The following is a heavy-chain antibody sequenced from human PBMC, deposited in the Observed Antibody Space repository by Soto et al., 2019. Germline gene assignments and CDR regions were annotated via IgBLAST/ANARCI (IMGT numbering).Heavy chain of an antibody. CDR1: GGSITYINNHY. CDR2: ISDIAYT. J-gene: IGHJ3*02. V-gene: IGHV4-61*05. D-gene: IGHD3-22*01. CDR3: ATATHYFFDNSGYPTGPHFSFDI. Sequence: TSETLSLTCTVSGGSITYINNHYCSWFRLPPGKGLEWIGYISDIAYTSYNPSLKSRVTISVDSSENQFSLKLSSVTAADTAIYYCATATHYFFDNSGYPTGPHFSFDIWGQGTKVTVSS.